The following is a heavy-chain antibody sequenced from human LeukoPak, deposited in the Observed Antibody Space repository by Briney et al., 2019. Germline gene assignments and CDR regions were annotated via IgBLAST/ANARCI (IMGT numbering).Heavy chain of an antibody. CDR3: AREGGPYRPLDY. CDR1: GGSISSTNW. Sequence: SETLSLTCGVSGGSISSTNWRTWVRQPPGEGLEWIGEVHLSGRTNYNPSLESRVAMSVDMSENHISLKLTSVTAADTAVYYCAREGGPYRPLDYSGQGTLVTVSS. V-gene: IGHV4-4*02. CDR2: VHLSGRT. J-gene: IGHJ4*02.